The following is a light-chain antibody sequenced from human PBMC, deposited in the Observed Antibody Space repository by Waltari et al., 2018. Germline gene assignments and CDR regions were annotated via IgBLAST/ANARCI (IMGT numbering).Light chain of an antibody. CDR1: RSDIGRSKY. CDR2: EVN. V-gene: IGLV2-8*01. CDR3: SSYAGSSNLI. Sequence: QSALTQPPSASGSPGKSVTISCTGTRSDIGRSKYVSWYHQPPPNAPQPRIYEVNKRPSGVPDRFSGSKSGNTASLTVSGLQADDEADYYCSSYAGSSNLIFGGGTKLTVL. J-gene: IGLJ2*01.